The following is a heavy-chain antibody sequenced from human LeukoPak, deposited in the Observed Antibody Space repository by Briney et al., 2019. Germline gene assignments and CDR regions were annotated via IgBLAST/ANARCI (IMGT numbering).Heavy chain of an antibody. CDR3: ARGGSVAAADYWYFDL. CDR2: ISSSSSTI. CDR1: GFTFSNYV. V-gene: IGHV3-48*04. J-gene: IGHJ2*01. Sequence: QPGGSLRLSCAASGFTFSNYVMSWVRQAPGKGLEWVSYISSSSSTIYYADSVKGRFTISRDNAKNSLYLQMNSLRAEDTAVYYCARGGSVAAADYWYFDLWGRGTLVTVSS. D-gene: IGHD6-13*01.